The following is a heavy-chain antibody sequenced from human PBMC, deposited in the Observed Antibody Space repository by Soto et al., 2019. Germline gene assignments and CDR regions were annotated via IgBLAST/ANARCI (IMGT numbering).Heavy chain of an antibody. V-gene: IGHV5-10-1*01. CDR1: GYSFTSYW. CDR3: ARLTIFEYSSRAPLCSTGF. J-gene: IGHJ6*02. CDR2: IDPSDSYT. Sequence: GEYLKISCKGYGYSFTSYWISWVRQMPGKGLEWMGRIDPSDSYTNYSPSFQGHVTISADKSISTAYLQWSSLKASDTAMYYCARLTIFEYSSRAPLCSTGFCGPAPSLTRSS. D-gene: IGHD6-6*01.